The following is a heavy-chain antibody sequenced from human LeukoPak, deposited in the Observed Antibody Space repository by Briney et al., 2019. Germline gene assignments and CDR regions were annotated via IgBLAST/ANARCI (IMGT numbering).Heavy chain of an antibody. V-gene: IGHV4-4*02. CDR2: IYDNGNP. Sequence: SETLSLTCTVSGGSISSNSWWSWVRQPPGKGLEWIGQIYDNGNPDYNPSLKSRVTISVDTSKNQSSLKLSSVTAADTAVYYCARGSPGLGPRGAFDIWGQGTMVTVSS. D-gene: IGHD6-19*01. CDR3: ARGSPGLGPRGAFDI. CDR1: GGSISSNSW. J-gene: IGHJ3*02.